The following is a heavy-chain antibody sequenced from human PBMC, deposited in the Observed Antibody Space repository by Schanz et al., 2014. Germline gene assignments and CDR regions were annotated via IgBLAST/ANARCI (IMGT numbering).Heavy chain of an antibody. CDR1: GLTFTSAW. CDR3: AKDRSWDYDSSGYFDY. D-gene: IGHD3-22*01. J-gene: IGHJ4*02. V-gene: IGHV3-23*04. CDR2: ISASGGDT. Sequence: EVQLVESGGGLVKPGGSLRLSCATSGLTFTSAWMTWVRQAPGKGLEWLSVISASGGDTYYADSVKGRFTISRDNSKNTLYLQMNSLRAEDTAVYYCAKDRSWDYDSSGYFDYWGQGTLVTVSS.